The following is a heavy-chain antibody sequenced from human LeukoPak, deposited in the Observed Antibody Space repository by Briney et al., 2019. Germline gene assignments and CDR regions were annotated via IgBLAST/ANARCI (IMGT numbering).Heavy chain of an antibody. CDR3: ARGRGYYASGSPEEFDC. Sequence: SGGSLRLSCAASGFTFSSYAMHWVRQAPGKGLEWVAVISYDGSNKYYADSVKGRFTVSRDNAQNSLFLQMNSLKVEDTAVYYCARGRGYYASGSPEEFDCWGQGTLVTVSS. D-gene: IGHD3-10*01. V-gene: IGHV3-30*04. CDR1: GFTFSSYA. J-gene: IGHJ4*02. CDR2: ISYDGSNK.